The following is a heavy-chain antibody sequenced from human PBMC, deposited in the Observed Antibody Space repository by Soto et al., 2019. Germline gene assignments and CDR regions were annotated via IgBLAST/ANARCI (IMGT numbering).Heavy chain of an antibody. CDR1: GFTFSDAW. J-gene: IGHJ5*02. CDR3: TRDLHPLGYSSGGSCYSYTWFDP. V-gene: IGHV3-49*03. Sequence: GGSLRLSCAASGFTFSDAWMSWFRQAPGKGLEWVGFIRSKAYGGTTEYAASVKGRFTISRDDSKSIAYLQMNSLKTEDTAVYYCTRDLHPLGYSSGGSCYSYTWFDPWGQGTLVTVSP. CDR2: IRSKAYGGTT. D-gene: IGHD2-15*01.